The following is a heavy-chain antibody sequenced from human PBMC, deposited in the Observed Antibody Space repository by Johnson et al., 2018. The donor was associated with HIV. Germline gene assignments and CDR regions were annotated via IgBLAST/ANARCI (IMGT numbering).Heavy chain of an antibody. J-gene: IGHJ3*02. Sequence: VQVVESGGGVVRPGGSLRLSCAASGFTFDDYGMSWVRQAPGKGLEWVSGINWNGGSTGYADSMKGRFTISRDNAKNSLSLQMNSLRAEDTALYYCARERSSGWYGRVDAFDIWGQGTMVTVSS. D-gene: IGHD6-19*01. CDR3: ARERSSGWYGRVDAFDI. CDR1: GFTFDDYG. V-gene: IGHV3-20*04. CDR2: INWNGGST.